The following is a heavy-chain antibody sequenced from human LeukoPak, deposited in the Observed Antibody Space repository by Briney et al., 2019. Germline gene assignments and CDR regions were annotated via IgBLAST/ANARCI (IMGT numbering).Heavy chain of an antibody. CDR1: GFTFSSYA. V-gene: IGHV3-30-3*01. CDR3: ARPLWSGYYYAKMPLCYYYGMDV. Sequence: PGGSLRLSCAASGFTFSSYAMHWVRQAPGKGLEWVAVISYDGSNKYYADSVKGRFTISRDNSKNTLYLQMNSLRAEDTAVYYCARPLWSGYYYAKMPLCYYYGMDVWGQGTTVTVSS. D-gene: IGHD3-3*01. J-gene: IGHJ6*02. CDR2: ISYDGSNK.